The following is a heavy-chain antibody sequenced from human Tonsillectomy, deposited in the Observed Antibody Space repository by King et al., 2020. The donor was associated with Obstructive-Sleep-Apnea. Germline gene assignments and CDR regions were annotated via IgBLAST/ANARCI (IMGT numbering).Heavy chain of an antibody. CDR1: GFSFEDYA. CDR3: LKERGGEVPDACDI. CDR2: INWNSGNI. D-gene: IGHD3-16*01. J-gene: IGHJ3*02. Sequence: VQLVESGGGLVQPGRSLRLSCSASGFSFEDYAMHWVRQAPGKGLEWVSGINWNSGNIVYADSVKGRFINSRDNAENSLYLHMNSLRVEDTALYYCLKERGGEVPDACDIWGQGTMVTVSS. V-gene: IGHV3-9*01.